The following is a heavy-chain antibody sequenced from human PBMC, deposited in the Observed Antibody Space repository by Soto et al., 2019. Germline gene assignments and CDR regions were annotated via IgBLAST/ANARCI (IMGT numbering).Heavy chain of an antibody. CDR1: GYTFTDYY. J-gene: IGHJ4*01. CDR3: ATTIYSNGWFIH. Sequence: VQLVQSGAEVRKPGASVKISCKASGYTFTDYYFYWVRQAPGQGIEWMGIINPDGGATSYSQNFQDRVPMTRDSSTSTVFMDLSSLRSEDTAVYFFATTIYSNGWFIHWGHGTLVTVSS. V-gene: IGHV1-46*01. CDR2: INPDGGAT. D-gene: IGHD6-19*01.